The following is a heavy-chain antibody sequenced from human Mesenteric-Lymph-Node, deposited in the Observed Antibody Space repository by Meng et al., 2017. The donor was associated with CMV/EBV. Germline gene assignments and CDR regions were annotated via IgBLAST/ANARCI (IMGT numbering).Heavy chain of an antibody. J-gene: IGHJ3*01. CDR2: INWNSGSF. V-gene: IGHV3-20*04. D-gene: IGHD1-26*01. Sequence: GESLKISCAASGFSFDEYSMSWVRLVLGKGLEWVSGINWNSGSFDYADSVKGRFTISRDNARNSLYLQMNSLRAEDTATYYCAREGEVGATGAFDFWGRGTQVTVSS. CDR3: AREGEVGATGAFDF. CDR1: GFSFDEYS.